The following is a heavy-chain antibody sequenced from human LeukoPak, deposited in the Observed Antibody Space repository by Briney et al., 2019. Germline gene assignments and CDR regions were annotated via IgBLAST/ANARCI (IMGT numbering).Heavy chain of an antibody. CDR3: ARELAPGYSSSWYVNY. V-gene: IGHV3-30*03. D-gene: IGHD6-13*01. Sequence: GGSLRLSCAASGFTFSSYGMHWVRQAPGKGLEWVAVISYDGSNKYYADSVKGRFTISRDNSKNTLYLQMNSLRAEDTAVYYCARELAPGYSSSWYVNYWGQGTLVTVSS. CDR1: GFTFSSYG. CDR2: ISYDGSNK. J-gene: IGHJ4*02.